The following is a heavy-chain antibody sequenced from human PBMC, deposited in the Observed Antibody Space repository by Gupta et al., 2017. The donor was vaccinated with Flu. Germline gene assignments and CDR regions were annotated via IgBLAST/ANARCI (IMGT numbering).Heavy chain of an antibody. CDR1: GFTLSSSY. CDR2: INPDGSST. Sequence: EMKLVESGGGLVQPGGSLRISCASSGFTLSSSYLQWVRQAPGKGLVWVSRINPDGSSTTYAESVKGRFTISRDNAKNTLYLQMNSLGDDDTAVYYCATVTSGCWGQGTLVTVSS. D-gene: IGHD4-17*01. CDR3: ATVTSGC. J-gene: IGHJ4*02. V-gene: IGHV3-74*03.